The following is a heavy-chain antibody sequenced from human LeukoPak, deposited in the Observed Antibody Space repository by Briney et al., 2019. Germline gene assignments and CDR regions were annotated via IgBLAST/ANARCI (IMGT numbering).Heavy chain of an antibody. J-gene: IGHJ4*02. D-gene: IGHD3-22*01. CDR3: ATDRLDYDSSGALDY. V-gene: IGHV1-24*01. CDR1: GYTLTELS. Sequence: GASVNVSCTVSGYTLTELSMHWVRQAPGKGLEWMGGFDPEDGETIYAQKFQGRVTMTEDTSTDTAYMELSSLRSEDTAVYYCATDRLDYDSSGALDYWGQGTLVTVSS. CDR2: FDPEDGET.